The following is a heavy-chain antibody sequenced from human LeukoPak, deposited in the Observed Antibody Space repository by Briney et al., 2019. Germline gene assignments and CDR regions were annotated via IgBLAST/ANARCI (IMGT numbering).Heavy chain of an antibody. Sequence: PGGSLRLSCAASGFTFSSYAMSWVRQAPGKGLEWVSAISGSGGSTYYADSVKGRLTISRDNSKNTLYLQMNSLRAEDTAVYYCAKEMRGLRLGELSPIFDYWGQGTLVTVSS. CDR3: AKEMRGLRLGELSPIFDY. CDR1: GFTFSSYA. J-gene: IGHJ4*02. D-gene: IGHD3-16*02. CDR2: ISGSGGST. V-gene: IGHV3-23*01.